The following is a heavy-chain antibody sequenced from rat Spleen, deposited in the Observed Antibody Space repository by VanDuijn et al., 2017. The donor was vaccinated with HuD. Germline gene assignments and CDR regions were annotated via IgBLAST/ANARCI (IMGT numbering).Heavy chain of an antibody. D-gene: IGHD1-9*01. CDR3: ARWVYRDYFDY. V-gene: IGHV5-31*01. J-gene: IGHJ2*01. CDR2: ISNARGIT. Sequence: EVQLVESGGGLVLPGRSLKLSCVTSGFTFNYYWMTWIRQAPGKGLEWVASISNARGITYYPDSVKGRFTISRDNAKNTQYLQMDSLRSEDTATYYCARWVYRDYFDYWGQGVMVTVSS. CDR1: GFTFNYYW.